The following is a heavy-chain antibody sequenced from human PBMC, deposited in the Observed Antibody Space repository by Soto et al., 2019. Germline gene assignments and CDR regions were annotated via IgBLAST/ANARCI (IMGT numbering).Heavy chain of an antibody. Sequence: QVQLVASGGGVVQPGTSLRLSCEASGFTFSDHAMHLVRQAPGKGLEWVAVVWFDGGNKFYTDSVKSRFTISRDNSKNTLFLQMNGLRVVDTAVYYCASAPAGDYTLYHYYTMDVWGQGTPVTVSS. CDR2: VWFDGGNK. V-gene: IGHV3-33*01. J-gene: IGHJ6*02. CDR1: GFTFSDHA. CDR3: ASAPAGDYTLYHYYTMDV. D-gene: IGHD4-17*01.